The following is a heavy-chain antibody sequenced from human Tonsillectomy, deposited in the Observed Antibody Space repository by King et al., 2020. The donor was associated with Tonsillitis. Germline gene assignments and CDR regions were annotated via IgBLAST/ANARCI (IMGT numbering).Heavy chain of an antibody. D-gene: IGHD5-18*01. CDR3: ARDCGGYSYGLGY. V-gene: IGHV1-46*01. CDR2: INPSGGST. Sequence: QLVQSGAEVKKPGASVKVSCKASRYTFTSYYMHWVRQAPGQGLEWMGVINPSGGSTSYAQKFQGRVTMTRDTSTSTVYMEVSSLRSEDTAVYYCARDCGGYSYGLGYWGQGTLVTVSS. J-gene: IGHJ4*02. CDR1: RYTFTSYY.